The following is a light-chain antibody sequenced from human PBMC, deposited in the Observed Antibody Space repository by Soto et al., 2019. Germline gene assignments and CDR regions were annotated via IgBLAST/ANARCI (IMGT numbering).Light chain of an antibody. CDR3: QQRSNWPPLT. CDR1: QSVTGNS. J-gene: IGKJ4*01. CDR2: DAS. V-gene: IGKV3-11*01. Sequence: EIVLTQSPGTLPLSPGERATLSCRASQSVTGNSLAWYQQKPGQAPRLLIYDASNRATGIPARFSGSGSGTDFTLTISSLEPEDFAVYYCQQRSNWPPLTFGGGTKVDIK.